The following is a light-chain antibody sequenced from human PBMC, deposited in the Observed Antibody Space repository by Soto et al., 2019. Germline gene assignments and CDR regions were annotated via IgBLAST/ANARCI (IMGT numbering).Light chain of an antibody. V-gene: IGKV1-39*01. Sequence: DIQMTQSPSSLSASVGDRVTITCRARQSISTYVSWYQHRPGKAPKLLIYSASTLQSGVPPRFSGSGSGTAFTLTISSLQPEDFATYYCQQSFNTLTFGGGTKVEIE. J-gene: IGKJ4*01. CDR1: QSISTY. CDR2: SAS. CDR3: QQSFNTLT.